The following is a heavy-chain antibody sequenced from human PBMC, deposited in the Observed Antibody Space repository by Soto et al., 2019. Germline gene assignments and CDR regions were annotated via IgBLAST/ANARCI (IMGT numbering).Heavy chain of an antibody. CDR1: GYTFTTYD. V-gene: IGHV1-8*01. D-gene: IGHD3-22*01. J-gene: IGHJ4*02. CDR3: TTSYDSSGQFDY. CDR2: MNPYNGNA. Sequence: ASVKVSCKASGYTFTTYDINWVRQAPGQGLEWMGWMNPYNGNAGYSQKFRGRVTMTRNTSISTAYMELSSLGSEDTAVYYCTTSYDSSGQFDYWGQGTLVTVSS.